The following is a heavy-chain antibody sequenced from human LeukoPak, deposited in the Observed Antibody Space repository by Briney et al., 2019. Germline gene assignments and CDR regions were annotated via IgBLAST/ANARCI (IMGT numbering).Heavy chain of an antibody. CDR3: ARGGIPDY. J-gene: IGHJ4*02. Sequence: SQTLSLTCTVSGGSISRGSYFWSWIRQPAGKGLEWIGRFYTSATPNYNPSLKSRVTISVDTSRNQFSLKLSSVTAADTAVYYCARGGIPDYWGQGILVTVSS. V-gene: IGHV4-61*02. CDR2: FYTSATP. D-gene: IGHD2-21*01. CDR1: GGSISRGSYF.